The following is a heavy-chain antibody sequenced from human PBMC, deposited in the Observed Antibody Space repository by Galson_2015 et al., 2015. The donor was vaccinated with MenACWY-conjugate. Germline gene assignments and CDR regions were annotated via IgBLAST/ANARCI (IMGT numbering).Heavy chain of an antibody. J-gene: IGHJ6*03. CDR2: ISDSGAAT. CDR1: GFTFRQFA. CDR3: AKDVYMDV. Sequence: SLRLSCAVSGFTFRQFAMSWVRQAPGTWLEWVAIISDSGAATHYIDSVKGRFTISRDNSKNTLYLQMSRLRAEDTALYYCAKDVYMDVWGKGTTVSVSS. V-gene: IGHV3-23*01.